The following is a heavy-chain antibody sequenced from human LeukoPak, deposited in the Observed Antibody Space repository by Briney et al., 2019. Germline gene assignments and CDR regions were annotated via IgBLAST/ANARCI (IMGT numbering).Heavy chain of an antibody. J-gene: IGHJ3*02. CDR1: GLTFSTYG. Sequence: QSGGSLRLSCAASGLTFSTYGMTWVRQAPAKGLELVSAISGSAVSTLYADSVKGRCTISRDNSKTALYLQMNGLRAEDTAVYYCAKSRLSGINDAVDIWGQGRRVTVSS. CDR2: ISGSAVST. D-gene: IGHD3-3*01. V-gene: IGHV3-23*01. CDR3: AKSRLSGINDAVDI.